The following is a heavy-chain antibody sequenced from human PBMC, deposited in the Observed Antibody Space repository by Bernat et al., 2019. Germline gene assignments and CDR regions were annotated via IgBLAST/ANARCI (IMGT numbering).Heavy chain of an antibody. CDR3: AHREGCSGGSCYSPFDY. V-gene: IGHV2-5*02. J-gene: IGHJ4*02. Sequence: QITLKESGPTLVKPTQTLTLTCTFSGFSLSTSGVGVSWIRQPPGKALEWLALIYWDDDKRYSPSLKSRLTITKDTSKNQVVLTMTNMDPVDTATYYCAHREGCSGGSCYSPFDYWGQGTLVTVSS. CDR1: GFSLSTSGVG. D-gene: IGHD2-15*01. CDR2: IYWDDDK.